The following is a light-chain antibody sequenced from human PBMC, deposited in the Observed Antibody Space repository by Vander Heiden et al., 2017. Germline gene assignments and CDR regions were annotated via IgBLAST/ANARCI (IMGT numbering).Light chain of an antibody. V-gene: IGKV1-39*01. CDR2: AAS. J-gene: IGKJ2*02. CDR1: QSISSY. Sequence: LQMTQSPSSLSASVGDRVTITCRASQSISSYLNWYQQKPGKAPKLLIYAASSLQSGVPSRFSGSGSGTDFTLTISSLQPEDFATYYCQQSYSTPGTFGQGTKLEIK. CDR3: QQSYSTPGT.